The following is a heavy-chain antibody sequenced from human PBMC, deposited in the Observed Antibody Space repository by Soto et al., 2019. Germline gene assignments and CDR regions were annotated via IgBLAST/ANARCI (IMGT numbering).Heavy chain of an antibody. V-gene: IGHV3-30-3*01. J-gene: IGHJ6*02. Sequence: GGSLRLSCAASGFTFSSYAMHWVRQAPGKGLEWVAVISYDGSNKYYADSVKGRFTISRDNSKNTLYLQMNSLRAEDTAVYYCARDFRVATILMGYYYYYGMDVWGQGTTVTVSS. CDR1: GFTFSSYA. CDR3: ARDFRVATILMGYYYYYGMDV. CDR2: ISYDGSNK. D-gene: IGHD5-12*01.